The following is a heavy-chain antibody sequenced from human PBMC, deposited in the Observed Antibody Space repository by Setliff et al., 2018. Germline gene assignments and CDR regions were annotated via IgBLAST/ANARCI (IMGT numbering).Heavy chain of an antibody. V-gene: IGHV4-4*07. CDR1: GGSISSYY. Sequence: SETLSLTCTVSGGSISSYYWSWIRQPAGKGLEWIGRIYTSGDTNYNPSLKSRVTISVDTSKNQLSLELRSVTAADTAVYYCARLAPLHTPMALTFDYWGQGILVTVSS. J-gene: IGHJ4*02. D-gene: IGHD5-18*01. CDR2: IYTSGDT. CDR3: ARLAPLHTPMALTFDY.